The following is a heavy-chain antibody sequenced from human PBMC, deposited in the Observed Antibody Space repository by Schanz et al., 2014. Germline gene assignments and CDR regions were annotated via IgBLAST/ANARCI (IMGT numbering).Heavy chain of an antibody. Sequence: QVQLVESGGGVVQPGRSLRLSCAASGFSFSTYAMHWVRQAPGKGLEWVAVILYDGSKTYYADSVKGRFTISRGNSKNTLYLQMNSLRAEDTAVYYCARPLGPNYYYYGLDVWGQGTTVTVSS. J-gene: IGHJ6*02. CDR2: ILYDGSKT. V-gene: IGHV3-33*08. CDR3: ARPLGPNYYYYGLDV. CDR1: GFSFSTYA.